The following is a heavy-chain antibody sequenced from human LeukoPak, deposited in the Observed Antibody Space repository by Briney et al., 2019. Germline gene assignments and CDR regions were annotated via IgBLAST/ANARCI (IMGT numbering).Heavy chain of an antibody. Sequence: APVKVSCKASGYTFTGYYMHWVRQAPGQGLEWMGWINPNSGDTNYAQKFQGRVTMTRDTSISTAYMELSRLRSDDTAVYYCARVFPGSYPDYWGQGTLVTVS. CDR2: INPNSGDT. CDR1: GYTFTGYY. J-gene: IGHJ4*02. CDR3: ARVFPGSYPDY. D-gene: IGHD3-10*01. V-gene: IGHV1-2*02.